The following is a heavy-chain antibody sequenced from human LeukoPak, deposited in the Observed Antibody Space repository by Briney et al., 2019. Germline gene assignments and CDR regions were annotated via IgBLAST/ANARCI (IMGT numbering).Heavy chain of an antibody. CDR2: IRYDGSNK. D-gene: IGHD2-2*01. CDR1: GFTFSSYG. V-gene: IGHV3-30*02. CDR3: AKDFPTKYCSSTSCYEVGSPDY. J-gene: IGHJ4*02. Sequence: GGSLRLSCAASGFTFSSYGMHWVRQAPGKGLEWVAFIRYDGSNKYYADSVKGRFTISRDNSKNTLYLQMNSLRAEDTAVYYCAKDFPTKYCSSTSCYEVGSPDYWGQGTLVTVSS.